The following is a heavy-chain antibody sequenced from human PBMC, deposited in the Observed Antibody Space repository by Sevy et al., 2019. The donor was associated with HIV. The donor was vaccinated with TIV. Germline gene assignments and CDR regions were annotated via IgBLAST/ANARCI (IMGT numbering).Heavy chain of an antibody. Sequence: GGSLRLSCAASGFTFDDYAMHWVRQAPGKGLEWVSGISWNSGSIGYADSVKGRFTISRDNAKNSLYLQMNSLRAEDTAVYYCACTSGSYDYWGQGTLVTVSS. J-gene: IGHJ4*02. V-gene: IGHV3-9*01. D-gene: IGHD1-26*01. CDR1: GFTFDDYA. CDR2: ISWNSGSI. CDR3: ACTSGSYDY.